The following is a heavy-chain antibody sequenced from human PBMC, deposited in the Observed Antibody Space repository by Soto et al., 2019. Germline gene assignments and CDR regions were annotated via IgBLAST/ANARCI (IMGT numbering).Heavy chain of an antibody. CDR1: GGSISSAGYY. CDR3: AREYTYGSNFFDC. D-gene: IGHD2-2*02. V-gene: IGHV4-31*03. CDR2: ISYSGST. Sequence: ILSLTCTVSGGSISSAGYYWSWIRQHPGKGLEWIGYISYSGSTYYNPSLKSRVIISVDTSKNQFSLRMTSVTAADTAVYYCAREYTYGSNFFDCWGQGALVTVSS. J-gene: IGHJ4*02.